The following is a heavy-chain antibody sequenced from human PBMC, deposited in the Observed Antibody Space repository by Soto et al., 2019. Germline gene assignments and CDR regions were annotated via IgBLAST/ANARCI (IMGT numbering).Heavy chain of an antibody. CDR1: GFTFSSYL. CDR2: ISSRSSDI. Sequence: PGGSLRLSCEVSGFTFSSYLMIWVRQAPGKGLGWVSSISSRSSDIYYADSVKGRFTISRDNAKNSLYLQMNSLRAEDTAVYYCARDQGKTFDHWGQGTLVTVSS. V-gene: IGHV3-21*01. J-gene: IGHJ4*02. CDR3: ARDQGKTFDH.